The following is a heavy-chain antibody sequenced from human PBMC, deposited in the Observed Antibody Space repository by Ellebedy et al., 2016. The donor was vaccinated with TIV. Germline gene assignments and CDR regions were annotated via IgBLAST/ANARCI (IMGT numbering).Heavy chain of an antibody. V-gene: IGHV3-53*01. Sequence: GESLKISCAASGFTVTNNYMSWVRQAPGRGLEWVSLIYSGGSTSYADSVKGRFSISRDKSKDTLYLQMNNLRVEDTAVYYCVSWVGYWGQGTLVAVSS. CDR3: VSWVGY. D-gene: IGHD1-26*01. J-gene: IGHJ4*02. CDR2: IYSGGST. CDR1: GFTVTNNY.